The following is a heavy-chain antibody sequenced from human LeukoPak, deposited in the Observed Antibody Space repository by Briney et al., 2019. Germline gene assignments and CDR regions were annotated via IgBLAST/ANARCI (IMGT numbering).Heavy chain of an antibody. J-gene: IGHJ4*02. D-gene: IGHD3-16*01. Sequence: TAGVSLRLSCAASGFTFSDYYMSWIRQAPGKGLEWVSYISSSGSTIYYADSVKGRFTISRDNAKNSLYLQMNSLRAEDTAVYYCARIPLGLGYYFDYWGQGTLVTVSS. CDR3: ARIPLGLGYYFDY. V-gene: IGHV3-11*01. CDR1: GFTFSDYY. CDR2: ISSSGSTI.